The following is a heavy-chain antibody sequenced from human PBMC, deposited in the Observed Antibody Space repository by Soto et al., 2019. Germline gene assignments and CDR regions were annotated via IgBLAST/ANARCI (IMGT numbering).Heavy chain of an antibody. CDR2: TYYSGST. J-gene: IGHJ5*02. D-gene: IGHD3-9*01. V-gene: IGHV4-59*01. CDR3: ARVGYDILTGYFHNWFDP. Sequence: PSETLSRTCTVSGGSISSYYWSWIPQPPGKGLEWIGYTYYSGSTNYNPSLKSRVTISVDTSKNQFSLKLSSVTAADTAVYYCARVGYDILTGYFHNWFDPWGQGTLVTVSS. CDR1: GGSISSYY.